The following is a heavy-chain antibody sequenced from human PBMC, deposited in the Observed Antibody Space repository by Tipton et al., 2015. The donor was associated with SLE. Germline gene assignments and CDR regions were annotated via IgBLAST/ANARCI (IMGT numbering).Heavy chain of an antibody. J-gene: IGHJ3*02. CDR2: TRSKAYGGTT. V-gene: IGHV3-49*03. CDR1: GFTFGDYA. D-gene: IGHD6-13*01. CDR3: TRAAAGAGAAFDI. Sequence: VQLVQSGGGLVQPGRSLRLSCTASGFTFGDYAMSWFRQAPGKGLEWVGFTRSKAYGGTTEYAASVKGRFTISRDDSKSIAYLQMNSLKTEDTAVYYCTRAAAGAGAAFDIWGQGTMVTVSS.